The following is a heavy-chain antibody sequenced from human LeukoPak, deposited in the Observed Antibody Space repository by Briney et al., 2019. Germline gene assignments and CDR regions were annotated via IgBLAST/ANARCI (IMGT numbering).Heavy chain of an antibody. J-gene: IGHJ5*02. D-gene: IGHD1-26*01. Sequence: SETLSLTCTVSGGSISISYWSWVRQPPGKGLEWLGYIYYSGRTNYNPSLKSRVTISVDTSNNQFSLKLSSVTAADTAVYYCARAIYGIVGARGGWFDPWGQGTLVTVSS. CDR2: IYYSGRT. CDR3: ARAIYGIVGARGGWFDP. CDR1: GGSISISY. V-gene: IGHV4-59*01.